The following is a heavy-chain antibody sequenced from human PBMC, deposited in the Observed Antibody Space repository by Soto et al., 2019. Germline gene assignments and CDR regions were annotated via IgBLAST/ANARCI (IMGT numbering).Heavy chain of an antibody. CDR1: GGTFSSYA. D-gene: IGHD3-22*01. CDR3: ARDYYESSAHFDY. Sequence: SVKVSCKASGGTFSSYAVSWVRQAPGQGLEWMGGIIPIFGTANYAQKFQGRVTITADESTSTAYMELSSLRSEDTAVYYCARDYYESSAHFDYWGQGTLVTVSS. CDR2: IIPIFGTA. J-gene: IGHJ4*02. V-gene: IGHV1-69*13.